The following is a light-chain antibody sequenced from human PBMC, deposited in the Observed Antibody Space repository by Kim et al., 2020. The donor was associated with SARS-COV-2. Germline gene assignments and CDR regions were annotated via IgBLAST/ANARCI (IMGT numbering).Light chain of an antibody. Sequence: DIQMTQSPSSLSASVGDRVTITCRTSQSISIYLNWYQQKPGKAPKLLIYAASSLQSGVPSRFSGSGSGTDFTLTISSLQPEDFATYYCQQSYSTPGFTFGPGTKVDIK. V-gene: IGKV1-39*01. CDR2: AAS. CDR3: QQSYSTPGFT. CDR1: QSISIY. J-gene: IGKJ3*01.